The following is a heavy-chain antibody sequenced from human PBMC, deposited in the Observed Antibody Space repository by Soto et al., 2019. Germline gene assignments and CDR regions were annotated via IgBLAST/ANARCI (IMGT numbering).Heavy chain of an antibody. J-gene: IGHJ4*02. CDR3: AKDSCSGGSCYSGLFDY. CDR1: GFTFSSYG. CDR2: IWYDGSNK. Sequence: GGSLRLSCAASGFTFSSYGMHWVRQAPGKGLEWVAVIWYDGSNKYYADSVKGRFTISRDNSKNTLYLQMNSLRAEDTAVYYCAKDSCSGGSCYSGLFDYWGQGTLVTVSS. V-gene: IGHV3-33*06. D-gene: IGHD2-15*01.